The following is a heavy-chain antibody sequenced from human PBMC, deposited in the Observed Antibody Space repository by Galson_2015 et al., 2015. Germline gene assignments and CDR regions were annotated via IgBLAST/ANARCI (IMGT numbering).Heavy chain of an antibody. CDR1: GYTFTSYD. CDR2: MNPNSGNT. CDR3: ARGSLVV. D-gene: IGHD2-8*02. Sequence: QSGAEVKKPGESLRISCKAPGYTFTSYDINWVRQATGQGLEWMGWMNPNSGNTGYAQKFQGRVTMTRNTSISTAYMELSSLRSEDTAVYYCARGSLVVWGQGTLVTVSS. J-gene: IGHJ4*02. V-gene: IGHV1-8*01.